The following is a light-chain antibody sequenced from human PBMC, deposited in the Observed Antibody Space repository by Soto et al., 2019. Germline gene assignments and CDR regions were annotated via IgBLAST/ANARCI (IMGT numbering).Light chain of an antibody. CDR1: SSDVGGYNY. CDR2: EVS. J-gene: IGLJ1*01. V-gene: IGLV2-14*01. Sequence: QSARTRPASVSRSPGQSITIAGTGTSSDVGGYNYVSWYQHHPGKAPKLMIYEVSNRPSGVSNRFSGSKSGNTASLTISGLQAEDEADYYCSSYTSSGTLYVFGTGTKVTVL. CDR3: SSYTSSGTLYV.